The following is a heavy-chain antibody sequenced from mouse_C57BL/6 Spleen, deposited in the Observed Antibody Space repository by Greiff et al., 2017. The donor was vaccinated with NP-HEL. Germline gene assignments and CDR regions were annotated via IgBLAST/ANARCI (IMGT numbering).Heavy chain of an antibody. J-gene: IGHJ4*01. V-gene: IGHV1-9*01. CDR2: ILPGSGST. CDR3: TRRRLRYYAMDY. Sequence: VQLQESGAGLMKPGASVKLSCTATGFTFTGYWIEWVKQRPGHGLEWIGEILPGSGSTNYNEKFKGKATVTADTSSNTAYMQLSSLTTNDSAIDYGTRRRLRYYAMDYWGQGTSVTVSS. CDR1: GFTFTGYW. D-gene: IGHD1-1*01.